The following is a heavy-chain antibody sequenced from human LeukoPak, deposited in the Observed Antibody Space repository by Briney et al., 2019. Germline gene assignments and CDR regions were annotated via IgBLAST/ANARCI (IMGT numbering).Heavy chain of an antibody. Sequence: GGSLRLSCAASGFTFSSYAMHGVRQTPGKGLEWVTIISSDGKKKYYADSVKDRFAISRDNSKNTLYLQMNSLSPEDTALYFCARAGDCSSTDCYRAFNVWGRGTMVTISS. CDR1: GFTFSSYA. V-gene: IGHV3-30*09. CDR3: ARAGDCSSTDCYRAFNV. J-gene: IGHJ3*01. D-gene: IGHD2-2*01. CDR2: ISSDGKKK.